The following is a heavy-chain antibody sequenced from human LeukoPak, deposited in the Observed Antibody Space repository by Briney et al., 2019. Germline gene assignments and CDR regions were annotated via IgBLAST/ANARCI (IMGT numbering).Heavy chain of an antibody. CDR2: ISSSSSYI. V-gene: IGHV3-21*01. D-gene: IGHD2-15*01. Sequence: GGSLRLSCAASGFTFSSYSMNWVRQAPGKGLEWVSSISSSSSYIYYADSVKGRFTISRDNAKNSLYLQMNSLRAEDTAVYYCAKDLIFWEVAATLGPDYWGQGTLVTVSS. J-gene: IGHJ4*02. CDR3: AKDLIFWEVAATLGPDY. CDR1: GFTFSSYS.